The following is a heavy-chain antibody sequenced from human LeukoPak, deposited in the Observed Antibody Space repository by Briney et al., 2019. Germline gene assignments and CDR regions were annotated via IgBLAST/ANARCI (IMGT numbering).Heavy chain of an antibody. Sequence: HPGGSLRLSCAASGFTFSSYGMHWVRQAPGKGLEWVTYIRYDGSNKYYADSVKSRFTISRDNSKNTLYLQMNSLRAEDTAVYYCARVPKIGYSGYVSHGWPYYFDYWGQGTLVTVSS. J-gene: IGHJ4*02. D-gene: IGHD5-12*01. CDR1: GFTFSSYG. CDR3: ARVPKIGYSGYVSHGWPYYFDY. CDR2: IRYDGSNK. V-gene: IGHV3-30*02.